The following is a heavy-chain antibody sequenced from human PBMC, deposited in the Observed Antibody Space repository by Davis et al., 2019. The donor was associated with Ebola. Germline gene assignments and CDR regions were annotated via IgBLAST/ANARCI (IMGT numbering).Heavy chain of an antibody. CDR3: AIISSSPPPLDY. CDR1: GFTFSSYG. CDR2: IWYDGSNK. Sequence: GGSLRLSCAASGFTFSSYGMHWVRQAPGKGLEWVAVIWYDGSNKYYADSVKGRFTISRDNSKNTLYLQMNSLRAEDTAVYYCAIISSSPPPLDYWGQGTLVTVSS. D-gene: IGHD6-13*01. V-gene: IGHV3-30*02. J-gene: IGHJ4*02.